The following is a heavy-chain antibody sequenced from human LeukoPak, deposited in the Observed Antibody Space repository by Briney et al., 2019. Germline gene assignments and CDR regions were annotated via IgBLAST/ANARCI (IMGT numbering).Heavy chain of an antibody. CDR3: ARASVFYTFGY. CDR2: IYYSGDT. V-gene: IGHV4-39*07. Sequence: SQTLSLTCTVSGGSISSGGYYCTWIRQPPGKGLEWIGSIYYSGDTYYNPSLKSRVTISVDTSENQLSLRLTSVTAADTAVFYCARASVFYTFGYWGQGTLVTVSS. J-gene: IGHJ4*02. CDR1: GGSISSGGYY. D-gene: IGHD3-16*01.